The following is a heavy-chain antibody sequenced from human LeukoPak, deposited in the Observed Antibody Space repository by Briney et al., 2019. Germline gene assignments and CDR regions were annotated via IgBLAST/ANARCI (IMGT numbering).Heavy chain of an antibody. V-gene: IGHV1-18*01. CDR2: ISAYNGST. CDR3: ARDYYGSGSYYAYPLYYYYGMDV. CDR1: GYTFTSYG. Sequence: GASVKVSCKASGYTFTSYGISWVRQAPGQGLEWMGWISAYNGSTNYAQKLQGRVTMTTDTSTSTAYMELRSLRSDDTAVYYCARDYYGSGSYYAYPLYYYYGMDVWGQGTTVTVSS. J-gene: IGHJ6*02. D-gene: IGHD3-10*01.